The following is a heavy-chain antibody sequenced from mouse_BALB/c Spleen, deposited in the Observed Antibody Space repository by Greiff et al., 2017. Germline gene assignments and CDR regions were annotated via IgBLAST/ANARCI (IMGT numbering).Heavy chain of an antibody. CDR3: ARPRRYDWVFAY. Sequence: QVQLQQSGPGLVQPSQSLSITCTVSGFSLTSYGVHWVRQSPGKGLEWLGVIWSGGSTDYNAAFISRLSISKDNSKSQVFFKMNSLQANDTAIYYCARPRRYDWVFAYWGQGTLVTVSA. D-gene: IGHD2-14*01. CDR1: GFSLTSYG. CDR2: IWSGGST. V-gene: IGHV2-2*02. J-gene: IGHJ3*01.